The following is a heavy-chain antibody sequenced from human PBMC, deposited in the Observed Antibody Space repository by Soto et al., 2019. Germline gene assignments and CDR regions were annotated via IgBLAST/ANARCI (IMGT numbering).Heavy chain of an antibody. CDR1: GFTFSSYS. J-gene: IGHJ1*01. D-gene: IGHD1-26*01. CDR3: AQHWGSYSNFQH. V-gene: IGHV3-21*06. CDR2: ISSSSTYI. Sequence: PGGSLRLSCAASGFTFSSYSMNWVRQAPGKGLEWVSSISSSSTYIYYADSVKGRFSISRDNSKNSLYLQMNSLRAEDTAVYFCAQHWGSYSNFQHWGQGTLVTVSS.